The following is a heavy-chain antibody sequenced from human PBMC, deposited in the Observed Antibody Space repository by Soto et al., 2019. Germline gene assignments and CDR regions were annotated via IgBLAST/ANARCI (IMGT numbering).Heavy chain of an antibody. CDR1: GGSFSSYA. CDR3: AREYRSSSGRFDN. CDR2: IIAIFGTP. J-gene: IGHJ4*02. V-gene: IGHV1-69*01. D-gene: IGHD6-6*01. Sequence: QVQLVQSGAEVKKPGSSVKVSCKASGGSFSSYAISWGRQAPGLGLEWTGGIIAIFGTPSYAQKFQCRVTIAADESTSTAYMELSSLRSEDTAVYYGAREYRSSSGRFDNWGQGTLVTVSS.